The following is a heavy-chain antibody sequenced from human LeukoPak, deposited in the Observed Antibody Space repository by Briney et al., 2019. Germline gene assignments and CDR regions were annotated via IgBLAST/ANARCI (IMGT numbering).Heavy chain of an antibody. CDR1: GFTFRDYY. V-gene: IGHV3-11*01. CDR3: ARVGLMIHAFDI. CDR2: ISSSGSTI. J-gene: IGHJ3*02. Sequence: GGSLRLSCAASGFTFRDYYMGWIRQAPGKGLEWVSYISSSGSTIYYADSVKGRFTISRDNAKNSLYLQMNSLRAEDTAVYYCARVGLMIHAFDIWGQGTMVTVSS. D-gene: IGHD3-16*01.